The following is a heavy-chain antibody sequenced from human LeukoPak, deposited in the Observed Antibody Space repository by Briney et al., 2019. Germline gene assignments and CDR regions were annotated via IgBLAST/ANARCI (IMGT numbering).Heavy chain of an antibody. V-gene: IGHV4-4*07. CDR1: GGSISSYY. Sequence: SETLSLTCTVSGGSISSYYWSWIRQLAGKGLEWIGRIYTSGSTNYNPSLKSRVTMSVDTSKNQFSLKLSSVTAADTAVYYCARGNRMAAAEFDYWGQGTLVTVSS. CDR3: ARGNRMAAAEFDY. J-gene: IGHJ4*02. D-gene: IGHD6-13*01. CDR2: IYTSGST.